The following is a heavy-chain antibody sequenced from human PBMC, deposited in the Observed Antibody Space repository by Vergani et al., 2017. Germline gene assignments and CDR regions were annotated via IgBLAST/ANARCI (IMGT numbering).Heavy chain of an antibody. V-gene: IGHV1-18*01. Sequence: QVQLVQSGAEVKKPGASVKVSCKASGYTFTSYGISWVRQAPGQGLEWMGWISAYNGNTNYAQKLQGRVTMTTDTSTSTAYMELRSLRSDDTAVYYCARDSPKSCSSTSCSHAFDIWGQGTMVTVSS. CDR2: ISAYNGNT. J-gene: IGHJ3*02. D-gene: IGHD2-2*01. CDR1: GYTFTSYG. CDR3: ARDSPKSCSSTSCSHAFDI.